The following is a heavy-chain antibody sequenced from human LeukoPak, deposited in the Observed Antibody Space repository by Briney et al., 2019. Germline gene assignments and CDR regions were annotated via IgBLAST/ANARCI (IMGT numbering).Heavy chain of an antibody. V-gene: IGHV3-23*01. J-gene: IGHJ4*02. CDR3: AKDRQQLVLAY. Sequence: GGSLRLSCAASGFIFSSYVMSWVRQAPGKGLEWVSAISGSGGSTYYADSVKGRFTISRDNSKNTLSLQMNSLRAEDTAVYYCAKDRQQLVLAYWGQGTLVTVSS. D-gene: IGHD6-13*01. CDR1: GFIFSSYV. CDR2: ISGSGGST.